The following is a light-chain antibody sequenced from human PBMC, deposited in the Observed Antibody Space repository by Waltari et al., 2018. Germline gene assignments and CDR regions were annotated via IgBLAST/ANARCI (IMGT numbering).Light chain of an antibody. CDR2: DAS. V-gene: IGKV3-11*01. J-gene: IGKJ4*02. Sequence: SCRASRSVSSYLAWYQQQPGQAPRLLIYDASNSPTGIPARFSGSGSGTDFTLTISSLEPEDFAVYYCRQRSNWPRTFGGGTKVEIK. CDR1: RSVSSY. CDR3: RQRSNWPRT.